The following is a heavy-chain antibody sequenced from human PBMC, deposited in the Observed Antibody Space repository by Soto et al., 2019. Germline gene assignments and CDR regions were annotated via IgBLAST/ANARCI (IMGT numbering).Heavy chain of an antibody. Sequence: GGSLRLSCAASGFTFSSYGMHWVRQAPGKGLEWVAVISYDGSNKYYADSVKGRFTISRDNSKNTLYLQMNSLRAEDTAVYYCAKVIVGGSYSSYYYYGMDVWGQGTTVTVSS. D-gene: IGHD1-26*01. J-gene: IGHJ6*02. CDR2: ISYDGSNK. CDR1: GFTFSSYG. CDR3: AKVIVGGSYSSYYYYGMDV. V-gene: IGHV3-30*18.